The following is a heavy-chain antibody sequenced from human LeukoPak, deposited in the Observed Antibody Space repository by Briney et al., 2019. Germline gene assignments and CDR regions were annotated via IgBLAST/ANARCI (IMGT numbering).Heavy chain of an antibody. CDR1: GFTFSGCA. J-gene: IGHJ5*02. D-gene: IGHD1-26*01. Sequence: GGSLRLSCAASGFTFSGCAMHWVRQAPGKGLEWVAVISYDGSNKYYADSVKGRFTISRDNSKNTLYLQMNSLRAEDTAVYYCAREWELRKTYNWFDPWGQGTLVTVSS. CDR2: ISYDGSNK. V-gene: IGHV3-30*04. CDR3: AREWELRKTYNWFDP.